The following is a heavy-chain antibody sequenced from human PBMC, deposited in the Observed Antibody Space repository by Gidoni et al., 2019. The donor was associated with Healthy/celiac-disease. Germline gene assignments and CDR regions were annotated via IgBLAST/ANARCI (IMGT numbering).Heavy chain of an antibody. CDR1: GGSISSGGYY. D-gene: IGHD6-6*01. CDR3: ARGRSSSSTSSRFDY. J-gene: IGHJ4*02. V-gene: IGHV4-30-4*01. CDR2: IYYSGST. Sequence: QVQLQESGPGLVKPSQTLSLTCAVSGGSISSGGYYWSWIRQPPGKGLEWIGYIYYSGSTYYNPSLKSRVTISVDTSKNQFSLKLSSVTAADTAVYYCARGRSSSSTSSRFDYWGQGTLVTVSS.